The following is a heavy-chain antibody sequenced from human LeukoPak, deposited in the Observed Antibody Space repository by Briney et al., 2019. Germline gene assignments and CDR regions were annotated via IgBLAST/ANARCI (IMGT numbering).Heavy chain of an antibody. CDR2: ISYDGSNK. CDR3: ARDRGQQLVHGMDV. J-gene: IGHJ6*02. D-gene: IGHD6-13*01. Sequence: PGGSLILSCAASGFTFSSYAMHWVRQAPGKGLEWVAVISYDGSNKYYADSVKGRFTISRDNSKNTLYLQMNSLRAEDTAVYYCARDRGQQLVHGMDVWGQGTTVTVSS. CDR1: GFTFSSYA. V-gene: IGHV3-30-3*01.